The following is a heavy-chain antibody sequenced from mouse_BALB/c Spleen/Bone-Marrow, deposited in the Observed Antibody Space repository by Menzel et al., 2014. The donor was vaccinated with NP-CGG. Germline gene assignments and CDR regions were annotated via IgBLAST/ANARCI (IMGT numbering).Heavy chain of an antibody. D-gene: IGHD2-4*01. Sequence: VQLQQSGAQVAKPGASVKMSCKASGYTFTSYWMHWVKQRPGQGLEWIGYINPITGYTEYNQKFKDKATLTADKSSSTAYMQLSSLTSEDSAVYYGARNYDYDGGYCAMDYWGQGTSVTVSS. V-gene: IGHV1-7*01. CDR1: GYTFTSYW. CDR3: ARNYDYDGGYCAMDY. J-gene: IGHJ4*01. CDR2: INPITGYT.